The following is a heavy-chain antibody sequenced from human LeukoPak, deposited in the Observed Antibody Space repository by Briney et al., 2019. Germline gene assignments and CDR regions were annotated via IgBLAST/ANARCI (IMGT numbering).Heavy chain of an antibody. CDR3: ARDRNSGGGTALDD. CDR1: GFSFSSSA. V-gene: IGHV3-30*04. Sequence: GGSLRLSCVASGFSFSSSAMHWLRQAPGKGLEWVTILSNDGSYTYYADSVKGRFTVSRDSSKNTLFLEMDSLRPEDTATYFCARDRNSGGGTALDDWGQGTLVTVSS. CDR2: LSNDGSYT. J-gene: IGHJ4*02. D-gene: IGHD2-15*01.